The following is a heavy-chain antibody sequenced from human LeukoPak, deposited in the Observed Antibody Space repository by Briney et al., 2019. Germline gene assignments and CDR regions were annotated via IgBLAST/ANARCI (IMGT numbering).Heavy chain of an antibody. CDR2: ISGSGDST. V-gene: IGHV3-23*01. CDR3: AKYLSAKGPPYALEV. J-gene: IGHJ6*02. Sequence: PGVSLRLSCAASEFTFRSYAMQWVRQAPGKGLEWVSGISGSGDSTFYADSVKGRFTISRDNSKNTLYLQMNSLRAEDTAVYYCAKYLSAKGPPYALEVWGQGTTVTVSS. CDR1: EFTFRSYA.